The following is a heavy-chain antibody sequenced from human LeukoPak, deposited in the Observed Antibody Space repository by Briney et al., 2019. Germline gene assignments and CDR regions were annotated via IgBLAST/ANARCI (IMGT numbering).Heavy chain of an antibody. V-gene: IGHV3-33*06. CDR1: GFTFSGYG. D-gene: IGHD3-3*01. CDR3: AKDRGLRFLEWLPKY. Sequence: PGRSLRLSCAASGFTFSGYGMHWVRQAPGKGLEWVAVIWYDGSNKYYADSVKGRFTISRDNSKNTLYLQMNSLRAEDTAVYYCAKDRGLRFLEWLPKYWGQGTLVTVSS. CDR2: IWYDGSNK. J-gene: IGHJ4*02.